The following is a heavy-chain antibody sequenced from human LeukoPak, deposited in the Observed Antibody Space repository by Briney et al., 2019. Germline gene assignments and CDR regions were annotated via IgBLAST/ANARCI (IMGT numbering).Heavy chain of an antibody. J-gene: IGHJ4*02. V-gene: IGHV1-69*06. Sequence: SSVKVSCKASGGTFSSYAISWVRQAPGQGLEWMGGIIPIIGTANYAQKFQGRVTITADKSTSTAYMELSSLRSEDTAVYHCARVGTMVRGVIILGPYYFDYWGQGTLVTVSS. D-gene: IGHD3-10*01. CDR2: IIPIIGTA. CDR1: GGTFSSYA. CDR3: ARVGTMVRGVIILGPYYFDY.